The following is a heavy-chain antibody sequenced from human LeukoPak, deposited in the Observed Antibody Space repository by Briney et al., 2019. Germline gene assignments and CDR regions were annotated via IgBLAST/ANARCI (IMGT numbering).Heavy chain of an antibody. CDR3: ARDSSFKVRGARSGIDY. CDR1: GGSISSSSYY. V-gene: IGHV4-39*07. D-gene: IGHD3-10*01. J-gene: IGHJ4*02. CDR2: IYYSGST. Sequence: PSETLSLTCTVSGGSISSSSYYWGWIRQPPGKGLEWIGSIYYSGSTYYNPSLKSRVTISVDTSKNQFSLKLSSVTAADTAVYYCARDSSFKVRGARSGIDYWGQGTLVTVSS.